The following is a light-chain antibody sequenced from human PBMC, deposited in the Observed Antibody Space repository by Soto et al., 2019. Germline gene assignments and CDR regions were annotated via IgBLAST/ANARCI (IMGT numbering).Light chain of an antibody. CDR1: QSVSSNF. CDR2: GAS. Sequence: EIVLTQSPGTLSLSPGERATLSCRASQSVSSNFLAWYQQKPGQAPRLLIYGASSKATGIPDRFSGSGSETDFNLTISRLEPEDFAVYYCQQYDNLPRTFGQGTKVEIK. V-gene: IGKV3-20*01. CDR3: QQYDNLPRT. J-gene: IGKJ1*01.